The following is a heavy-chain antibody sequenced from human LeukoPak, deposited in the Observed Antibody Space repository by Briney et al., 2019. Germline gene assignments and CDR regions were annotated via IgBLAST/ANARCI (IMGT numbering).Heavy chain of an antibody. CDR3: ARVFSLGYCSSASCFGRRWFEG. CDR1: GCTFTSYG. D-gene: IGHD2-2*01. J-gene: IGHJ5*02. CDR2: ISAYTGNT. Sequence: VASVKLSCKASGCTFTSYGISWVRQAPGQGLEWMGWISAYTGNTNYAQKLQGRVTMNTDTSTSTAYMKLRSLRSDDTAVYYCARVFSLGYCSSASCFGRRWFEGWGQGTLVTVAS. V-gene: IGHV1-18*01.